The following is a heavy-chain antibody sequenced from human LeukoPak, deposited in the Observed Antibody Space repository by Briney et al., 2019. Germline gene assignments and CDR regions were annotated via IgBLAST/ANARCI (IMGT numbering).Heavy chain of an antibody. CDR1: GFTFSNYA. V-gene: IGHV3-49*04. CDR3: TRRYGSGRGGIDY. CDR2: IRSKAYGGTA. Sequence: GGSLRLSCAASGFTFSNYAMNWVRQAPGKGLEWIGFIRSKAYGGTAEYAAYVKGRFTISRDDSKSIAYLQVNSLKTEDTAVYYCTRRYGSGRGGIDYWGQGTLVTVSS. J-gene: IGHJ4*02. D-gene: IGHD3-10*01.